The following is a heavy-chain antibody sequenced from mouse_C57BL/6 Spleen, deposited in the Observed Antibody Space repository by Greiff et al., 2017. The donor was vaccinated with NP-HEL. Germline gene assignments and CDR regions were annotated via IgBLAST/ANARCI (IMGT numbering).Heavy chain of an antibody. CDR3: ARTRYDYDVFAY. V-gene: IGHV1-18*01. CDR1: GYTFTDYN. D-gene: IGHD2-4*01. Sequence: VHVKQSGPELVKPGASVKIPCKASGYTFTDYNMDWVKQSHGKSLEWIGDINPNNGGTIYNQKFKGKATLTVDKSSSTAYMELRSLTSEDTAVYYCARTRYDYDVFAYWGQGTLVTVSA. CDR2: INPNNGGT. J-gene: IGHJ3*01.